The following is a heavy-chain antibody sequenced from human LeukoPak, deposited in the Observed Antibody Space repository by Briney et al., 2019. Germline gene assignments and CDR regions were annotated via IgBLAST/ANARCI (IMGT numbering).Heavy chain of an antibody. V-gene: IGHV3-48*04. D-gene: IGHD4-17*01. CDR3: ARNVGPYGDYVYYFDY. J-gene: IGHJ4*02. CDR2: ISSSSSII. CDR1: GFTFSSYS. Sequence: GGSLRLSCAASGFTFSSYSMNWVRQAPGKGLEWVSYISSSSSIIYYADSVKGRFTISRDNANNSLYLQMNSLRAEDTAAYYCARNVGPYGDYVYYFDYWGQGTLVTVSS.